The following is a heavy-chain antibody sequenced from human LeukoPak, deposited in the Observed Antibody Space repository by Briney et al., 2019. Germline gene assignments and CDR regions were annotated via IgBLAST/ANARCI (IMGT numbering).Heavy chain of an antibody. CDR3: ARPTRGYCSGGSCYATPHGWFDP. D-gene: IGHD2-15*01. CDR2: IYHSGST. J-gene: IGHJ5*02. V-gene: IGHV4-38-2*01. CDR1: GYSISSGYY. Sequence: SETLSLTCAVSGYSISSGYYWGWLRQLPGKGLEWIGSIYHSGSTYYNPSLKSRVTISVDTSKNQFSLKLSSVTAADTAVYYCARPTRGYCSGGSCYATPHGWFDPWGQGTLVTVSS.